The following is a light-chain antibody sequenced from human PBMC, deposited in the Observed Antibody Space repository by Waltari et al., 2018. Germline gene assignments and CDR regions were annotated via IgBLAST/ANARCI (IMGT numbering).Light chain of an antibody. CDR1: QSVSSY. Sequence: EIVLTQSPATLSLSPGARATLSCRASQSVSSYLAWYQQKPGQAPRLLIHDASNRATGIPARFSGSGSGTDFTLTISSLEPEDFAVYYCQQRSSNWFTFGGGTKVEIK. CDR3: QQRSSNWFT. V-gene: IGKV3-11*01. CDR2: DAS. J-gene: IGKJ4*01.